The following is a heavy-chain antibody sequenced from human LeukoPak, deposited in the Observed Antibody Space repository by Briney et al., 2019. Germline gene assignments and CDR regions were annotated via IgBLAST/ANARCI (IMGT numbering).Heavy chain of an antibody. CDR3: ARGIYYDSSGPDY. J-gene: IGHJ4*02. CDR2: INHSGST. Sequence: KPSETLSLTCAVYGGSFSGYYWSWIRQPPGKGLEWIGEINHSGSTNYNPSLKSRVTISVDTSKNQFSLKLSSVTAADTAVYYCARGIYYDSSGPDYWGQGTLLTVSS. V-gene: IGHV4-34*01. D-gene: IGHD3-22*01. CDR1: GGSFSGYY.